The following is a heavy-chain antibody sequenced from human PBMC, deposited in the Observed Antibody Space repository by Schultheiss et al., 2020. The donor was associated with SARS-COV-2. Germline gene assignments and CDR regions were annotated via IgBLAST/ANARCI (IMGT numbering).Heavy chain of an antibody. CDR1: GFTFSSYA. D-gene: IGHD1-26*01. Sequence: GESLKISCAASGFTFSSYAMSWVRQAPGKGLEWISYITSSSSTTYSADSVKGRFTISRDNSKNTLCLQMNSLRTEDTAIYYCVKEGSGSAALFDIWGQGTMVTVSS. CDR2: ITSSSSTT. CDR3: VKEGSGSAALFDI. J-gene: IGHJ3*02. V-gene: IGHV3-23*01.